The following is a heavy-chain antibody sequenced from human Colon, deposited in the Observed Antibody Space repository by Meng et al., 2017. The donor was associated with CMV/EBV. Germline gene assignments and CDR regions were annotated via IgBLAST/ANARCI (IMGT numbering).Heavy chain of an antibody. CDR1: GGSISSYY. V-gene: IGHV4-4*07. J-gene: IGHJ4*02. CDR3: ARAQYTYGYWIFDY. D-gene: IGHD5-18*01. Sequence: QLHLPEAAPGLVNPPETLPRSCPVYGGSISSYYWSWIRQPAGKGLEWSGRIYPSGFPTYKPSLESRVTMSADTSKNQISLKLTSVTAADTAVYYCARAQYTYGYWIFDYWGQGTLVTVSS. CDR2: IYPSGFP.